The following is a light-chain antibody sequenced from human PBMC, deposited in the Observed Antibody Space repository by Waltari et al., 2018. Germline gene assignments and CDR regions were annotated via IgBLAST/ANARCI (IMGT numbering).Light chain of an antibody. CDR3: LQDSHYPWT. J-gene: IGKJ1*01. Sequence: APSPILLSCSVGGRSTITCRSSQDIRYDLSWYQHKPGSAPKLLIYLTYSLQSGVPPRFSGSGSGTEFTLTISSLQPEDYATYYCLQDSHYPWTFGPGTKVEI. CDR1: QDIRYD. CDR2: LTY. V-gene: IGKV1-6*02.